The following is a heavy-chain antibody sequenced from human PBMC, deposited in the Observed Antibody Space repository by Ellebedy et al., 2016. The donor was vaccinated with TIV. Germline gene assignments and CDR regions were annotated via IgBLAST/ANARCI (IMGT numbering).Heavy chain of an antibody. D-gene: IGHD1-26*01. V-gene: IGHV4-39*01. Sequence: MPSETLSLTCAVSGDSISSNRFYWGWIRQPPGKGLEWIGSIHFGGNTYYNPSLKSRVTISVDTSKNRFSLNLTFVTVADTAVYYCAGPSASYLDPFDYWGQGTLVTVSS. J-gene: IGHJ4*02. CDR1: GDSISSNRFY. CDR2: IHFGGNT. CDR3: AGPSASYLDPFDY.